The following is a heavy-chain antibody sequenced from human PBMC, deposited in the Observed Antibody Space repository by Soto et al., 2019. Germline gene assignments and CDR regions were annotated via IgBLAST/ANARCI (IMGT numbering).Heavy chain of an antibody. CDR1: GGSISSSSYY. CDR3: ARHPNIQLWLPNYYYYYMDV. D-gene: IGHD5-18*01. J-gene: IGHJ6*03. Sequence: SETLSLTCTVSGGSISSSSYYWGWIRQPPGKGLEWIGSIYYSGSTYYNPSLKSRVTISVDTSKNQFSLKLSSVTAADTAVYYCARHPNIQLWLPNYYYYYMDVWGKGTTVTVSS. V-gene: IGHV4-39*01. CDR2: IYYSGST.